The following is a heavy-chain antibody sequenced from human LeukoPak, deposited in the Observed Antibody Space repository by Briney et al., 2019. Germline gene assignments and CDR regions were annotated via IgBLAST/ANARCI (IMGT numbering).Heavy chain of an antibody. V-gene: IGHV3-74*01. CDR3: ARGAYYYDSSGHLNIDY. CDR1: GFTLSSYW. Sequence: GGSLRLSCAASGFTLSSYWMHWVRQAPGKGLVWVSRINSDGSSTSYADSVKGRFTISRDNAKNTLYLQMNSLRAEDTAVYYCARGAYYYDSSGHLNIDYWGQGTLVTVSS. J-gene: IGHJ4*02. CDR2: INSDGSST. D-gene: IGHD3-22*01.